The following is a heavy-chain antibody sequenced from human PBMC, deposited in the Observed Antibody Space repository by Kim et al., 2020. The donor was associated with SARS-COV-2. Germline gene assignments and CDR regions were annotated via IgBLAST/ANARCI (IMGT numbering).Heavy chain of an antibody. CDR1: GGSFSGYY. Sequence: SETLSLTCAVYGGSFSGYYWSWIRQPPGKGLEWIGEINHSGSTNYNPSLKSRVTISVDTSKNQFSLKLSSVTAADTAVYYCARGVPSDYGGNSGGNAFDIWGQGTMVTVSS. CDR3: ARGVPSDYGGNSGGNAFDI. V-gene: IGHV4-34*01. J-gene: IGHJ3*02. CDR2: INHSGST. D-gene: IGHD4-17*01.